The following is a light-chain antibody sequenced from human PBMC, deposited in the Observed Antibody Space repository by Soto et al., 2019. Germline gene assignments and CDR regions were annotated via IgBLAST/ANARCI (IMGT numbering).Light chain of an antibody. CDR2: DTS. J-gene: IGKJ1*01. CDR1: QSVGIF. Sequence: EIVLTQSPATLSLSPGERASLSCRASQSVGIFLAWFQQKPGQAPRLLIFDTSNRATGIPARFSGSGSGTDFTLTISSLEPEDFAVYYCQQRSNWPKTFGQGTKVEIK. V-gene: IGKV3-11*01. CDR3: QQRSNWPKT.